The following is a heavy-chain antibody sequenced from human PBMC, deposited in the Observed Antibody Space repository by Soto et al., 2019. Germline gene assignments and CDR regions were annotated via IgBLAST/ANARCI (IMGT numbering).Heavy chain of an antibody. V-gene: IGHV1-69*13. Sequence: SVKVSCKASGGTFSSYAISWVRQAPGQGLEWMGGIIPIFGTANYAQKFQGRVTITADESTSTAYMERSSLRSEDTAVYYCARDRNPIISGSSSFDYWGQGTLVTVSS. CDR3: ARDRNPIISGSSSFDY. J-gene: IGHJ4*02. CDR1: GGTFSSYA. CDR2: IIPIFGTA. D-gene: IGHD3-22*01.